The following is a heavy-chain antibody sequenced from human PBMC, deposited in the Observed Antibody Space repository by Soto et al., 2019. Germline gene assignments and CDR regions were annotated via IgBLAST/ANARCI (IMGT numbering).Heavy chain of an antibody. CDR3: ARLGLPPTPPNWFDP. CDR1: GYSFTSYW. V-gene: IGHV5-51*01. Sequence: GESLKISCKGSGYSFTSYWIGWVRQMPGKGLEWMGIIYPGDSDTRYSPSFQGQVTISADKSISTAYLQWSSLKASDTAMYYCARLGLPPTPPNWFDPWGQGTLVTVSS. CDR2: IYPGDSDT. D-gene: IGHD2-2*01. J-gene: IGHJ5*02.